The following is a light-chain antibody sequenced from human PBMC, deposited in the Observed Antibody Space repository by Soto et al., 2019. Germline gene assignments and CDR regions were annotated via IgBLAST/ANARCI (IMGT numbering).Light chain of an antibody. J-gene: IGKJ5*01. CDR1: QHIWSY. Sequence: EIAITQSPATVFVSPGEGATLSCRASQHIWSYLAWYQQKPGEAPRLLMYDASKRATGIPARFSGSGCGTDFTLTISRLEPEDFAVYYCQQRRNWITFGQGTRLEIK. CDR2: DAS. CDR3: QQRRNWIT. V-gene: IGKV3-11*01.